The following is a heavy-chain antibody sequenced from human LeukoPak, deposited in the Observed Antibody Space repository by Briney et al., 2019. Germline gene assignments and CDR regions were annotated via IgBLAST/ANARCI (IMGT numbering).Heavy chain of an antibody. Sequence: ASVKVSCKASGYTFTRQYMHWVRQAPGQGLEWMGWISAYNGNTNYAQKFQGRVTMTTDTSTSTAYMELRSLRSDDTAVYYCARDSSAFCSTTSCQDAFDIWGQGTMVTVSS. CDR1: GYTFTRQY. CDR3: ARDSSAFCSTTSCQDAFDI. J-gene: IGHJ3*02. D-gene: IGHD2-2*01. CDR2: ISAYNGNT. V-gene: IGHV1-18*01.